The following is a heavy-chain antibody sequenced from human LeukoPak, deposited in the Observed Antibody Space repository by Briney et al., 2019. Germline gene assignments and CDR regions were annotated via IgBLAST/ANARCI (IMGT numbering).Heavy chain of an antibody. V-gene: IGHV5-51*04. J-gene: IGHJ6*02. Sequence: GESLKISCKGSGYSFGNRWIGWVRPMPGKGLEWMGIIYPDDSDTIYSPSFEGQVTISADKPISTAYLQWSSLKASDTAMYYCARGAYGPGSSYNYYGMDVWGQGTTVTVSS. D-gene: IGHD3-10*01. CDR2: IYPDDSDT. CDR3: ARGAYGPGSSYNYYGMDV. CDR1: GYSFGNRW.